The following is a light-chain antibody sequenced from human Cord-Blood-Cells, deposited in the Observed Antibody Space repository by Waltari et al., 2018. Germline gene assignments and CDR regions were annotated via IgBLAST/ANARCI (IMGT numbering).Light chain of an antibody. Sequence: NASTQSPGTLSSSAGQRATLSCRASQSVSSSYLAWYQQKHGQAPRLLIYCASNRATGIPDRFSGSGSETDVTLTISRLEPEDFAVYYCQQYGSLPVTFGGGTKVEIK. V-gene: IGKV3-20*01. CDR2: CAS. J-gene: IGKJ4*01. CDR1: QSVSSSY. CDR3: QQYGSLPVT.